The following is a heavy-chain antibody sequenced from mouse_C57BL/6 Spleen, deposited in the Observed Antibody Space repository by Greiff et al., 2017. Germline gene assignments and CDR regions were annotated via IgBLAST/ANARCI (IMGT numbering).Heavy chain of an antibody. CDR2: IYPGSGST. Sequence: QVQLQQPGAELVKPGASVKMSCKASGYTFTSYWITWVKQRPGQGLEWIGDIYPGSGSTNYNEKFKSKATLTVDTSSSTAYMQLSSLTSEDSAVYYCARGGDYDDYLDDWGQGTTLTVSS. D-gene: IGHD2-4*01. J-gene: IGHJ2*01. CDR1: GYTFTSYW. V-gene: IGHV1-55*01. CDR3: ARGGDYDDYLDD.